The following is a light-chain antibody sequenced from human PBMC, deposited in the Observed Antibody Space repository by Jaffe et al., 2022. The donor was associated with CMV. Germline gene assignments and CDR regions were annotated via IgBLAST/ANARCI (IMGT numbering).Light chain of an antibody. CDR2: QDT. V-gene: IGLV3-1*01. CDR1: KLGEKF. CDR3: QAWDTSTPFV. J-gene: IGLJ1*01. Sequence: SYALTQPPSVSVSPGQTATITCSGDKLGEKFTSWYQQRPGQSPVLIIYQDTKRPSGIPERFSGSNSGNTATLTISGTQTIDEADYFCQAWDTSTPFVFGTGTKVTVL.